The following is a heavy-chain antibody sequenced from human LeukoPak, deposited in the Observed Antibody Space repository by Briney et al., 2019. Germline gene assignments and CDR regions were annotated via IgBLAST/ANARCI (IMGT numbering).Heavy chain of an antibody. CDR1: GGSISSSRYY. CDR3: ARAGPRRAYFDWLFYAFDI. Sequence: PSETLSLTCTVSGGSISSSRYYWGWIRQPPGKGLEWIGSILYSGSTYYNPSLKSRVTISVDTSKNQFSLKLSSVTAADTAVYYCARAGPRRAYFDWLFYAFDIWGQGTMVTVSS. V-gene: IGHV4-39*07. CDR2: ILYSGST. D-gene: IGHD3-9*01. J-gene: IGHJ3*02.